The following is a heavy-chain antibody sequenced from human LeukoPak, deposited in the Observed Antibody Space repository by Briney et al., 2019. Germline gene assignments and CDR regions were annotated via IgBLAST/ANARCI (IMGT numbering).Heavy chain of an antibody. CDR3: AKDVYYDSSGTKDY. CDR2: IISSGSTI. V-gene: IGHV3-48*03. Sequence: GGSLRLSCAASGFTFSSYEMNWVRQAPGKGLEWVSYIISSGSTIYYADSVKGRFTISRDNAKNSLYLQMNSLRAEDTAVYYCAKDVYYDSSGTKDYWGQGTLVTVSS. J-gene: IGHJ4*02. D-gene: IGHD3-22*01. CDR1: GFTFSSYE.